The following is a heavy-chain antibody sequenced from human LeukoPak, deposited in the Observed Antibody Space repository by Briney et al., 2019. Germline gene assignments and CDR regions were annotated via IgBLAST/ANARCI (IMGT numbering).Heavy chain of an antibody. CDR3: AIKHDGSWYSPFDY. V-gene: IGHV5-51*06. Sequence: GESLKISCQGSGYTFTNYWIGWLRQMPGKGLAWMGIIYPGDSDTRYSPSFQGQVTISADKSISTAYLQWNSLKASDSAVYYCAIKHDGSWYSPFDYWGQGTLVTVSS. CDR2: IYPGDSDT. J-gene: IGHJ4*02. D-gene: IGHD6-13*01. CDR1: GYTFTNYW.